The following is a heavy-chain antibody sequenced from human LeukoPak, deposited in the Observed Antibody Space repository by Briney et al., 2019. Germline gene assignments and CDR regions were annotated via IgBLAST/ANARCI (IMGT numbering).Heavy chain of an antibody. V-gene: IGHV4-34*01. CDR3: ARYSGYDYSPWFDP. D-gene: IGHD5-12*01. CDR2: INHSGST. Sequence: SETLSLTCAVYGGSFSGYYWSWIRQPPGKGLEWIGEINHSGSTNYNPSLKSRVTISVDTSKNQFSLKLSSVTAVDTAVYYCARYSGYDYSPWFDPWGQGTLVTVSS. J-gene: IGHJ5*02. CDR1: GGSFSGYY.